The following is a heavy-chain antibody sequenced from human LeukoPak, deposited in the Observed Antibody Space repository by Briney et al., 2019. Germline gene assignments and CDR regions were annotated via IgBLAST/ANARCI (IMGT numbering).Heavy chain of an antibody. J-gene: IGHJ4*02. CDR2: ISSSSSYI. CDR3: ARGGRVAARPSLYYFDY. D-gene: IGHD6-6*01. CDR1: GFTFSSYS. Sequence: GGSLRLSCAASGFTFSSYSMNWVRQAPGKGLEWVSSISSSSSYIYYADSVKGRFTISRDNAKNSLYLQMNSLRAEDTAVYYCARGGRVAARPSLYYFDYWGQGTLVTVSS. V-gene: IGHV3-21*01.